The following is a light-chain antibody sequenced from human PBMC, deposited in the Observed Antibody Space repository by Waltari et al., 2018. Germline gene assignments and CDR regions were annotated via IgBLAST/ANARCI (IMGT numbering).Light chain of an antibody. Sequence: QAALTQPASVSGSPGQSITISCTGTSNDVCGSNSVSWYQQHPGKVPQLMIYDVTNRPSGVSNRFSGSKSGNTASLTISGLQAEDEADYYCSSWTDSDSLKLLFGGGTKLTVL. V-gene: IGLV2-14*03. J-gene: IGLJ2*01. CDR2: DVT. CDR3: SSWTDSDSLKLL. CDR1: SNDVCGSNS.